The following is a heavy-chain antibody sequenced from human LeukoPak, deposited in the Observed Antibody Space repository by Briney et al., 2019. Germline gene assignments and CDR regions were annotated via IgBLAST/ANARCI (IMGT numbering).Heavy chain of an antibody. CDR3: ARAPSIAVSGTSGAFDI. CDR2: IWYDGSNQ. V-gene: IGHV3-33*01. D-gene: IGHD6-6*01. CDR1: AFTFSTYG. Sequence: GGSLRLSCAASAFTFSTYGMHWVRQAPGKGLEWVALIWYDGSNQHYADSVKGRFTISRDNSKNTLYLQMNSLRADDTAVYYCARAPSIAVSGTSGAFDIWGQGTMVTVSS. J-gene: IGHJ3*02.